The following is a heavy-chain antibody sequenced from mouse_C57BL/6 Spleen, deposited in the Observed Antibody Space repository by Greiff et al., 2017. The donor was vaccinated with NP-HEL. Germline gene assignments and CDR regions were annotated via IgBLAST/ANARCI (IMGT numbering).Heavy chain of an antibody. CDR3: ARDDYGYFDY. CDR2: ISDGGSYT. V-gene: IGHV5-4*01. D-gene: IGHD2-4*01. J-gene: IGHJ2*01. Sequence: EVKLVESGGGLVKPGGSLKLSCAASGFTFSSYAMSWVRQTPEKRLEWVATISDGGSYTYYPDNVKGRFTISRDNAKNNLYLQMSHQKSEDTAMYYCARDDYGYFDYGGQGTTLTVSS. CDR1: GFTFSSYA.